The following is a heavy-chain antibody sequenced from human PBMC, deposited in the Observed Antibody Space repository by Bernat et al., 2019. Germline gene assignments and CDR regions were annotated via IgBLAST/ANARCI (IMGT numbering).Heavy chain of an antibody. CDR1: GFTFSGSA. V-gene: IGHV3-73*01. CDR2: IKNKADDYAT. D-gene: IGHD3-3*01. J-gene: IGHJ4*02. Sequence: EVQLVESGGGLVQPGGCLKLSCVASGFTFSGSAMHWVRQAPGKGLEWVGRIKNKADDYATEYAASVNGRFVFSRDDAKNTAYLQINSLKIEDTAIYYCTRLAGRTIDALDHWGQGTVVTVSS. CDR3: TRLAGRTIDALDH.